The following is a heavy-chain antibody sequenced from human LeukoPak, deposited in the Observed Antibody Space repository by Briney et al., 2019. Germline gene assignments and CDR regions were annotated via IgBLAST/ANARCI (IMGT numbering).Heavy chain of an antibody. D-gene: IGHD3-22*01. CDR1: GYTFTSYY. CDR3: ARERRYYDSSGYYWPGYYYYGMDV. CDR2: INPSGGST. V-gene: IGHV1-46*01. Sequence: ASVKVSRKASGYTFTSYYMHWVRQAPGQGLEWMGIINPSGGSTSYAQKFQGRVTMTRDTSTSTVYMELSSLRSEDTAVYYCARERRYYDSSGYYWPGYYYYGMDVWGQGTTVTVSS. J-gene: IGHJ6*02.